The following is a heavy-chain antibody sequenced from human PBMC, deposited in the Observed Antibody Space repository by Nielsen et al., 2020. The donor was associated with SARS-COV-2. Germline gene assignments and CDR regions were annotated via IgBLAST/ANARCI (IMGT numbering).Heavy chain of an antibody. J-gene: IGHJ4*02. Sequence: GGSLRLSCATSGFTFSDHWMTWVRQAPGKGLEWVANIKQDGSEKNYVDSVKGRFTISRDNAKSSVYLEMNSLRAEDTAVYYCARAWNFAVHWGQGTLVTVSS. CDR1: GFTFSDHW. V-gene: IGHV3-7*01. D-gene: IGHD1-7*01. CDR3: ARAWNFAVH. CDR2: IKQDGSEK.